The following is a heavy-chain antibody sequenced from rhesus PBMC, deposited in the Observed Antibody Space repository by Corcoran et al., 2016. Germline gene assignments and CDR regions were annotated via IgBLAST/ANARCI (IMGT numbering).Heavy chain of an antibody. Sequence: VQSGAEVKKPGSSVKVSCKASGYTFTDYYMHWVRQAPRQGLEWMGWINPYNGNTKYAQKFQGRVTMTRDTSTSTAYMELSSLRSEDTAVYYCARGDSNYHYGLDSWGQGVVVTVSS. D-gene: IGHD4-23*01. J-gene: IGHJ6*01. CDR1: GYTFTDYY. V-gene: IGHV1S2*01. CDR2: INPYNGNT. CDR3: ARGDSNYHYGLDS.